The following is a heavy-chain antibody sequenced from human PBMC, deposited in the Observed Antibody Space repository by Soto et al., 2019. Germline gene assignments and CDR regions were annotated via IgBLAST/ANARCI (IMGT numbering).Heavy chain of an antibody. CDR1: GFTFSSYA. Sequence: GGSLRLCCAASGFTFSSYAMSWVRQAPGKGLEWVSAISGSGGSTYYADSVKGRLTISRDNSKNTLYLQMNSLRAEDTAVYYCANQLKEVVLLWFGELNAFDIWGQGTMVTVSS. V-gene: IGHV3-23*01. CDR3: ANQLKEVVLLWFGELNAFDI. D-gene: IGHD3-10*01. J-gene: IGHJ3*02. CDR2: ISGSGGST.